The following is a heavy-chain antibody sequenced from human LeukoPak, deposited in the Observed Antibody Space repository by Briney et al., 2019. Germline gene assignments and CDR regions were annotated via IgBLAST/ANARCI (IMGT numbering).Heavy chain of an antibody. J-gene: IGHJ4*02. CDR1: GFTFSSYS. CDR3: AKVSRPSSSPYYFDY. CDR2: TGSSSSTI. D-gene: IGHD6-6*01. V-gene: IGHV3-48*01. Sequence: GGSLRLSCAASGFTFSSYSMNWVRQAPGKGLEWVSYTGSSSSTIYYADSVKGRFTISRDNAKHSLYLQMNSLRAEDTAVYYCAKVSRPSSSPYYFDYWGQGTLVTVSS.